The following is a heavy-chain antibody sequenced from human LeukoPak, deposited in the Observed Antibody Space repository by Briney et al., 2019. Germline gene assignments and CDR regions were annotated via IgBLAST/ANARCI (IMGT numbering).Heavy chain of an antibody. CDR3: TTDSDYYDSSGYYQGNYFDY. J-gene: IGHJ4*02. V-gene: IGHV3-15*01. CDR1: GFTFSNAW. D-gene: IGHD3-22*01. Sequence: GGSLRLSCAASGFTFSNAWMSWVRQAPGKGLEWVGRIKSKTDGGTTDYAAPVKGRFTISRDDSKNTLYLQMNSLKTEDTAAYYCTTDSDYYDSSGYYQGNYFDYWGQGTLVTVSS. CDR2: IKSKTDGGTT.